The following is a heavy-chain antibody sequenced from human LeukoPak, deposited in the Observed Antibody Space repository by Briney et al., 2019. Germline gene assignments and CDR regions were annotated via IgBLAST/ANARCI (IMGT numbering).Heavy chain of an antibody. Sequence: GGSLRLSCSASGFTFRNFWMTWVRQVPGKGLEWVANINQDVSQRYYVDSLEDRFTISRDNAKSSLYLQMNSLTPEDTGIYYCVRGYRNQWELWAWGQGTLVTVSS. V-gene: IGHV3-7*01. D-gene: IGHD1-26*01. CDR1: GFTFRNFW. CDR3: VRGYRNQWELWA. J-gene: IGHJ5*02. CDR2: INQDVSQR.